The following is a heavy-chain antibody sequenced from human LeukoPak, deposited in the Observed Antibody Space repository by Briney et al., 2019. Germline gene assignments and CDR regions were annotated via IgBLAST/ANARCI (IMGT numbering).Heavy chain of an antibody. CDR1: GFTFTSYA. CDR3: GKDPNGDYVGAFDM. Sequence: GGSLRLSCAASGFTFTSYAMNWVRQAPGKGLEWVSGISGSDASTHYADSVKGRFTISRDNSKNTLFLQVNSLRAEDTAVYYCGKDPNGDYVGAFDMWGQGTMVTVSP. V-gene: IGHV3-23*01. CDR2: ISGSDAST. J-gene: IGHJ3*02. D-gene: IGHD4-17*01.